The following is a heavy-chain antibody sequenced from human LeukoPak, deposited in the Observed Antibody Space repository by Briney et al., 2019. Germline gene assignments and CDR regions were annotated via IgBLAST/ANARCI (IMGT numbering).Heavy chain of an antibody. CDR3: ARDRSFYWYFDL. J-gene: IGHJ2*01. CDR2: SSSGGTK. Sequence: SSSGGTKHYADSVKGRFTISRDNAKDSVYLQMNSLRAEDTAVYYCARDRSFYWYFDLWGRGTLVTVSS. D-gene: IGHD1-26*01. V-gene: IGHV3-48*01.